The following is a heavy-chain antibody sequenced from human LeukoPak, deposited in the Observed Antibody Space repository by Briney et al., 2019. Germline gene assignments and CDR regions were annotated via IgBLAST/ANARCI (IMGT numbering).Heavy chain of an antibody. J-gene: IGHJ4*02. V-gene: IGHV4-4*07. CDR1: GCSFSSYY. D-gene: IGHD2-15*01. CDR2: IYTSGST. CDR3: AGDSSLLRPPGYYFDY. Sequence: PSETLSLTCTVSGCSFSSYYMSWIRQAAGKGLEWIGRIYTSGSTNYNPSLKSRVTMSVGTSKNQFSLKLSSVTAADTAVYYCAGDSSLLRPPGYYFDYWGQGTLVTVSS.